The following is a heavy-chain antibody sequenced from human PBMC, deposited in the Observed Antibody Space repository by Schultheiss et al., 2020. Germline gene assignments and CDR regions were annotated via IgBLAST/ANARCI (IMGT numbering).Heavy chain of an antibody. CDR2: ISGSGGST. CDR3: AKPRGQQLFDY. CDR1: GFTVSSNY. J-gene: IGHJ4*02. Sequence: GGSLRLSCAASGFTVSSNYMSWVRRAPGKGLEWVSAISGSGGSTYYADSVKGRFTISRDNSKNTLYLQMNSLRAEDTAVYYCAKPRGQQLFDYWGQGTLVTVSS. D-gene: IGHD6-13*01. V-gene: IGHV3-23*01.